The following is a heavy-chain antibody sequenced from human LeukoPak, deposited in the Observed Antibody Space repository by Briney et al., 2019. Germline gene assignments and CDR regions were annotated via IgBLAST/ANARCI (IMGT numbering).Heavy chain of an antibody. CDR2: INHSGST. J-gene: IGHJ4*02. Sequence: PSETLSLTCAVYGGSFSGYYWSWIRQPPGKGLEWIGEINHSGSTNYNPSLKSRVTISVDTSKNQFSLKLSSVTAADTAVYYCARRSPTPTVWGQGTLVTVSS. D-gene: IGHD4-17*01. CDR1: GGSFSGYY. V-gene: IGHV4-34*01. CDR3: ARRSPTPTV.